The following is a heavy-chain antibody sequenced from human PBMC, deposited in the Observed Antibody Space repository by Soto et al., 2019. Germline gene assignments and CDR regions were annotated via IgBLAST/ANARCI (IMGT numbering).Heavy chain of an antibody. CDR3: ASERSAQYFDY. CDR1: GVTFSVHG. D-gene: IGHD1-26*01. V-gene: IGHV1-69*06. Sequence: VKVSCNASGVTFSVHGIAWVRQVPGQGLEWMGGIVPTFGSATYAPTFQGRVTISADKSTRTAYMELSSLRSEDTAVYFCASERSAQYFDYWGQGTLVTVSS. J-gene: IGHJ4*02. CDR2: IVPTFGSA.